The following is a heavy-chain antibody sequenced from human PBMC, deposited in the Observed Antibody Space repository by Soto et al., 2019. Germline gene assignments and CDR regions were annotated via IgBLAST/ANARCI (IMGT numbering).Heavy chain of an antibody. CDR3: AKDKRYADYVRWFDS. CDR1: GFTFSSYA. J-gene: IGHJ5*01. Sequence: EVHLLESGGGLVQPGGSLRLSCTASGFTFSSYAMTWVRQAPGRGLEGVSGITTSGGRTFYADSVKGRFTISRDNSRSTLYMHMNGLRAGDAAVYDCAKDKRYADYVRWFDSWGQGNLVTVSS. V-gene: IGHV3-23*01. CDR2: ITTSGGRT. D-gene: IGHD4-17*01.